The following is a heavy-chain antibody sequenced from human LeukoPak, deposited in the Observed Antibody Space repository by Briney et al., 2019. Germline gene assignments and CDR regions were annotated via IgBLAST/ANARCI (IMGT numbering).Heavy chain of an antibody. Sequence: SETLSLTCAVSGGSISSYYWSWIRQPAGKGLGWIGRIYTSGSTNYNPSLKSRVTMSVDTSKNQFSLKLSSVTAADTAVYYCARDHDYGGNLFWFDPWGQGTLVTVSS. CDR1: GGSISSYY. D-gene: IGHD4-23*01. CDR2: IYTSGST. V-gene: IGHV4-4*07. J-gene: IGHJ5*02. CDR3: ARDHDYGGNLFWFDP.